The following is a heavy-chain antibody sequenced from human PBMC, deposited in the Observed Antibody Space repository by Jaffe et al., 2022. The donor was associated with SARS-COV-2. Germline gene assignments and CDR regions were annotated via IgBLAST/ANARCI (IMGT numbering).Heavy chain of an antibody. J-gene: IGHJ6*02. V-gene: IGHV3-11*01. D-gene: IGHD6-6*01. CDR1: GFTFSDYY. CDR3: ARRPLEPQTPLVPYYYYYGMDV. Sequence: QVQLVESGGGLVKPGGSLRLSCAASGFTFSDYYMSWIRQAPGKGLEWVSYISSSGSTIYYADSVKGRFTISRDNAKNSLYLQMNSLRAEDTAVYYCARRPLEPQTPLVPYYYYYGMDVWGQGTTVTVSS. CDR2: ISSSGSTI.